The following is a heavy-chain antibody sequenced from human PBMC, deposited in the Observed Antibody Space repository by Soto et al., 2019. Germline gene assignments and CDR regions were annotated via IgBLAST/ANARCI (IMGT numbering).Heavy chain of an antibody. CDR3: VNARGNGFSGGFDS. CDR2: ITSATYGATS. Sequence: PGGSLRLSCSGSGYIFADFAVNWVRQAPGKGLEWIAFITSATYGATSEYAASVKGRFTLSRDDSKSIAYLQMNSLQIDDTATYYWVNARGNGFSGGFDSWGQGILVTVS. D-gene: IGHD2-8*01. V-gene: IGHV3-49*04. CDR1: GYIFADFA. J-gene: IGHJ4*02.